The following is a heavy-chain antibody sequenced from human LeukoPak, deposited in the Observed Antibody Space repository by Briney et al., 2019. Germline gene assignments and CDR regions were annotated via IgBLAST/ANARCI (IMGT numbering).Heavy chain of an antibody. J-gene: IGHJ5*02. CDR3: ARDRTYYYESSGP. Sequence: GGSLRLSCAASGFIFSSFWMTCVRQAPGKGLEWVANIKQDGSEKYYVDSVKGRFTISRDNAKNSLYLQMNSLRAEDTAVYYCARDRTYYYESSGPWGQGTLVTVSS. CDR2: IKQDGSEK. D-gene: IGHD3-22*01. V-gene: IGHV3-7*01. CDR1: GFIFSSFW.